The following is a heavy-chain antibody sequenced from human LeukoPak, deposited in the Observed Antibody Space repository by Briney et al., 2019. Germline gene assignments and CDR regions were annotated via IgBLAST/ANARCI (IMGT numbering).Heavy chain of an antibody. D-gene: IGHD1-26*01. Sequence: WINPNSGGTNYAQKFQGRVTMTRDTSISTAYMELSRLRSDDTAVYYCARARIVGAPGSFDYWGQGTLVTVSS. V-gene: IGHV1-2*02. J-gene: IGHJ4*02. CDR2: INPNSGGT. CDR3: ARARIVGAPGSFDY.